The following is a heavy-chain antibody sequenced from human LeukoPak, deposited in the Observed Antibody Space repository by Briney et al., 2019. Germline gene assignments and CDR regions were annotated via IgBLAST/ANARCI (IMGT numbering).Heavy chain of an antibody. Sequence: PSETLSLTCTVSGGSISSYYWSWIRQPPGKGLEWIGYIYYSGSTNYNPSLKSRVTISVGTSKNQFSLKLSSVTAADTAVYYCARVGYYYDSSGYLTQNAFDIWGQGTMVTVSS. CDR2: IYYSGST. D-gene: IGHD3-22*01. V-gene: IGHV4-59*01. J-gene: IGHJ3*02. CDR3: ARVGYYYDSSGYLTQNAFDI. CDR1: GGSISSYY.